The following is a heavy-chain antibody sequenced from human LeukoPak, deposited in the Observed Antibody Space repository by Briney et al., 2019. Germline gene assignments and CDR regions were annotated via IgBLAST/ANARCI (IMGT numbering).Heavy chain of an antibody. J-gene: IGHJ4*02. CDR3: ARTRYSGRYGDYFDY. V-gene: IGHV4-59*08. Sequence: SETLSLTCTVSGGSISSYYWSWIRPPPGKGLEWIGYIYYSGSTNYNPSLKSRVTISVDTSKNQFSLKLSSVTAAETAVYYCARTRYSGRYGDYFDYWGQGTLVTVSS. CDR2: IYYSGST. D-gene: IGHD1-26*01. CDR1: GGSISSYY.